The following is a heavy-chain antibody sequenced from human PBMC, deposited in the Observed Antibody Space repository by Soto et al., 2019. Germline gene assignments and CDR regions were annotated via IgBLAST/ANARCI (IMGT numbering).Heavy chain of an antibody. J-gene: IGHJ4*02. CDR2: ISSSSSTI. CDR1: GFTFSSYS. V-gene: IGHV3-48*01. Sequence: GGSLRLSCAASGFTFSSYSMNWVRQAPGKGLEWVSYISSSSSTIYYADSVKGRFTISRDNAKNSLYLQMNSLRAEDTAVYYCARDLRSRLDYWGQGTLVTVSS. CDR3: ARDLRSRLDY.